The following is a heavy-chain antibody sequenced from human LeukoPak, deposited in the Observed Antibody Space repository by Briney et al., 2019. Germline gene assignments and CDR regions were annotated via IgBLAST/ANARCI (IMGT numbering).Heavy chain of an antibody. V-gene: IGHV1-2*02. J-gene: IGHJ4*02. Sequence: ASVKVSCKASRYTFTGYYMHWVRQAPGQGLEWMGWINPHSGDTNYAQKFQGRVTMTRDTSTSTAYMEVSRLRSDGTAVYYCAKDMRSRGYSGYDCFDYWGQGTLVTVSS. D-gene: IGHD5-12*01. CDR2: INPHSGDT. CDR1: RYTFTGYY. CDR3: AKDMRSRGYSGYDCFDY.